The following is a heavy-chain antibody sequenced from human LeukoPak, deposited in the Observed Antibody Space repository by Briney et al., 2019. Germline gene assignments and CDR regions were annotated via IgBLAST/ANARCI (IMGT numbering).Heavy chain of an antibody. CDR2: IDPSDSYT. V-gene: IGHV5-10-1*01. CDR1: GYSFTSNW. D-gene: IGHD6-19*01. CDR3: ARSGYSSGCD. J-gene: IGHJ4*02. Sequence: HGESLKIPCKGSGYSFTSNWISWVRQMPRKGLEWVGRIDPSDSYTNYSPSFQGHVTISADKSISTAYLQWSSLKASDTAMYYCARSGYSSGCDWGQGTLVTVSS.